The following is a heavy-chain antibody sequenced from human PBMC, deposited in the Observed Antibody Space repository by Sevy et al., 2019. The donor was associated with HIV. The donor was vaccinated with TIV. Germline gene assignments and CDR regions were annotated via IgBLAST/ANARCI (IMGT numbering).Heavy chain of an antibody. CDR2: MSYDGSNK. V-gene: IGHV3-30*09. D-gene: IGHD2-2*01. J-gene: IGHJ4*02. Sequence: GGSLRLSCAASGFTFSSYPMNWVRQAPGKGLEWVAVMSYDGSNKYFADSVKGRFAVSRDNSKNTLYLQMSSLRAEDTAVYYCAKDQGQLLQYYFDYWGQGTLVTVSS. CDR1: GFTFSSYP. CDR3: AKDQGQLLQYYFDY.